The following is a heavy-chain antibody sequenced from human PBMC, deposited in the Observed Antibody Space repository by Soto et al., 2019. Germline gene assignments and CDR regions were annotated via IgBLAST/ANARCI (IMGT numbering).Heavy chain of an antibody. CDR3: AREGGSETLQPSYNWLDH. J-gene: IGHJ5*02. V-gene: IGHV1-2*02. CDR1: GYTFTDYH. Sequence: ASVKVSCKASGYTFTDYHIHWVRQAPGQGLEFMGWINANNGGAGSAQQFQGRVTVTRDTSITTVYMELSNLRSDDTAVYYCAREGGSETLQPSYNWLDHWGQGTLVTVSS. D-gene: IGHD6-25*01. CDR2: INANNGGA.